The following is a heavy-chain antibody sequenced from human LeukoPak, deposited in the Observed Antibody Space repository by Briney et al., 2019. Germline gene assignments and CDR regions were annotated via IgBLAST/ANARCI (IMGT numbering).Heavy chain of an antibody. D-gene: IGHD1-26*01. V-gene: IGHV3-30*18. CDR1: GFPFSSYG. Sequence: GGSLRLSCAASGFPFSSYGMHWVRQAPGKGLEWVAVISYDGSNKYYADSVKGRFTISRDNSKNTLYLQMNSLRAEDTAVYYCAKDHSGSAYGMDVWGQGTTVTVSS. J-gene: IGHJ6*02. CDR2: ISYDGSNK. CDR3: AKDHSGSAYGMDV.